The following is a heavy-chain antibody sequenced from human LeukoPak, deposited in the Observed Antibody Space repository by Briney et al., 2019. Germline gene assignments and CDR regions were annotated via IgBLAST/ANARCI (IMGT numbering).Heavy chain of an antibody. CDR2: ISSSSSYI. CDR1: GFTFSSYS. Sequence: GGSLRLSCAASGFTFSSYSMNWVRQAPGKGLEWVSSISSSSSYIYYADSVKGRFTISRDNAKNSLYLQMNSLRAEDTAVYYCTRAYCSSTSCYRDNWFDPWGQGTLVTVSS. J-gene: IGHJ5*02. V-gene: IGHV3-21*01. D-gene: IGHD2-2*02. CDR3: TRAYCSSTSCYRDNWFDP.